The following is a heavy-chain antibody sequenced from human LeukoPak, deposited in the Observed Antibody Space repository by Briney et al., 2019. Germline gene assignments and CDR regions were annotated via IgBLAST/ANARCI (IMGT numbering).Heavy chain of an antibody. V-gene: IGHV1-8*03. CDR2: MNPNSGNT. CDR1: GYTFTSYD. CDR3: ARVRGYDDDSFVGFSSPDDAFAI. J-gene: IGHJ3*02. D-gene: IGHD3-10*01. Sequence: GASVKVSCKASGYTFTSYDINWVRQATGQGLEWMGWMNPNSGNTGYAQKFQGRVTITRNTSISTAYMELSSLRSEDTAVYYCARVRGYDDDSFVGFSSPDDAFAIWGQGTLVTVSS.